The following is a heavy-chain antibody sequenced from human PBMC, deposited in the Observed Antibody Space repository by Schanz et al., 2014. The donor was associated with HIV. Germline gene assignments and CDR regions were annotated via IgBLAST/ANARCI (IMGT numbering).Heavy chain of an antibody. D-gene: IGHD6-13*01. CDR3: AKDKSRHTYSSSSIFDP. Sequence: EVQMLESGGGSVQPGGSLRLSCAASGFTFSNFAMSWVRQAPGKGLEWVSSISGSGVSTFYADSVKGRFTISRDNSKNTLYLQMNSLRPEDTAVYYCAKDKSRHTYSSSSIFDPWGQGTLVTVSS. V-gene: IGHV3-23*01. CDR2: ISGSGVST. CDR1: GFTFSNFA. J-gene: IGHJ5*02.